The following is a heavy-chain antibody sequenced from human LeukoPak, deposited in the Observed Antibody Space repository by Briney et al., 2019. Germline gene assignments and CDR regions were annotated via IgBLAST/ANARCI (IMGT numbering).Heavy chain of an antibody. V-gene: IGHV3-74*01. CDR2: INSDGINT. CDR1: GFTFSNYW. D-gene: IGHD3-22*01. J-gene: IGHJ5*02. CDR3: ARDLGQYYDTSDNWFDP. Sequence: GGSLRLSCAASGFTFSNYWMHWVRQAPGKGLVWVSRINSDGINTSYADSVKGRLTISRDNAKNTLNLQMNSLRAEDTAVYYCARDLGQYYDTSDNWFDPWGQGALVTVSS.